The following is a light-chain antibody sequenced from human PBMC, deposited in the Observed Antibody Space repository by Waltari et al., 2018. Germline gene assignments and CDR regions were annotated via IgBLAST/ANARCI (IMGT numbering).Light chain of an antibody. J-gene: IGKJ2*01. CDR3: QQYGSSVMYT. V-gene: IGKV3-20*01. CDR1: QTITKTY. CDR2: GAS. Sequence: VLTQSPGPLSLSPGERATLSCRASQTITKTYFAWYQQKPGQAPRLLIYGASSRAAVVPDRFSGSGSGTDFTLTISRLEPEDFAVYYCQQYGSSVMYTFGQGTKLEIK.